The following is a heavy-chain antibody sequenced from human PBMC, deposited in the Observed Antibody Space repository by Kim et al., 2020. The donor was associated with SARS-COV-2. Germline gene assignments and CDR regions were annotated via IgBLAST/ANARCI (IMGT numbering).Heavy chain of an antibody. V-gene: IGHV4-34*01. CDR3: ASLYYDFWSGYSRSYWYF. CDR2: INHSGST. J-gene: IGHJ2*01. CDR1: GGSFSGYY. D-gene: IGHD3-3*01. Sequence: SETLSLTCAVYGGSFSGYYWSWIRQPPGKGLEWIGEINHSGSTNYNPSLKSRVTISVDTSKNQFSLKLSSVTAADTAVYYCASLYYDFWSGYSRSYWYF.